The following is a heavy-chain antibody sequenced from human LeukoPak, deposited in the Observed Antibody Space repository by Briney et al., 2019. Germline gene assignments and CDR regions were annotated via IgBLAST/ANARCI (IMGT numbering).Heavy chain of an antibody. D-gene: IGHD1-14*01. CDR2: IIGSAEEM. CDR3: AKDRVPDGVWEIDY. Sequence: GGSLGLSCVASGFSFSIYAMNWVRQAPGEGLEWVSGIIGSAEEMYVADSVKGRFTISRDNSKNTLYLQMTSLRAEDTAVYYCAKDRVPDGVWEIDYWGQGTLVTVSS. CDR1: GFSFSIYA. V-gene: IGHV3-23*01. J-gene: IGHJ4*02.